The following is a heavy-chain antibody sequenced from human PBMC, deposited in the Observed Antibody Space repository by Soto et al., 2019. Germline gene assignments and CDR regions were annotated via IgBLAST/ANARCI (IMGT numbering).Heavy chain of an antibody. CDR2: INHSGST. CDR3: ARGRTSRRITIMMSYFDY. D-gene: IGHD3-10*01. V-gene: IGHV4-34*01. J-gene: IGHJ4*02. Sequence: QVQLQQWGAGLLKPSETLSLTCAVYGGSFSGYYWSWIRQPPGKGLEWIGEINHSGSTNYNPSLKSRVTISVDTSKNQFSLKLSSVTAADTAVYYCARGRTSRRITIMMSYFDYWGQGTLVTVSS. CDR1: GGSFSGYY.